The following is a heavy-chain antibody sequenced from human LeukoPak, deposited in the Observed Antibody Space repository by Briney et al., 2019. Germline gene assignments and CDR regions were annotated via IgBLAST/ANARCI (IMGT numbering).Heavy chain of an antibody. V-gene: IGHV3-7*01. CDR2: IKQDGSEK. CDR3: ARVALWFGESLDV. Sequence: GGSLRLSCAASGFTFSTYWMSWVRQAPGKGLEWVVNIKQDGSEKYYVDSVKGRFTISRDNAKNSLYLQMNSLRAEDTAVYYCARVALWFGESLDVWGQGTTVTVSS. J-gene: IGHJ6*02. CDR1: GFTFSTYW. D-gene: IGHD3-10*01.